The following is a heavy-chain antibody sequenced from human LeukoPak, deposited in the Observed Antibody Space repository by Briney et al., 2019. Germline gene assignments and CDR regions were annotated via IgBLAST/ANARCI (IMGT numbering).Heavy chain of an antibody. V-gene: IGHV3-23*01. CDR1: GFTFSTYA. J-gene: IGHJ4*02. D-gene: IGHD5-12*01. CDR3: ARVRYSGYDQGPFHS. Sequence: GGSLRLSCAASGFTFSTYAVSWVRQAPGKGLEWVSVISGSSGGTYYADSVKGRFTISRDNSKNTLYLQMNSLRAEDTAVYYCARVRYSGYDQGPFHSWGARTLVTVSS. CDR2: ISGSSGGT.